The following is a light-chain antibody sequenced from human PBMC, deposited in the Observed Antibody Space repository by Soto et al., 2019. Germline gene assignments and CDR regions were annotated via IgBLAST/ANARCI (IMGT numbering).Light chain of an antibody. J-gene: IGKJ1*01. Sequence: EIVLTQSPGTLSLSPGDTATLSCRASQSVSSSSLAWYQQKRGQAPRLLIYGASIRATGIPDRFRGSGSGTDFTLTIRRLAPEDFAVYYCQQYGSSPRTFGQGTKVEIK. CDR2: GAS. CDR1: QSVSSSS. CDR3: QQYGSSPRT. V-gene: IGKV3-20*01.